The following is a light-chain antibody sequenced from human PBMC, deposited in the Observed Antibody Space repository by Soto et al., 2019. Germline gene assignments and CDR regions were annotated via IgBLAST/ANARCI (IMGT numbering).Light chain of an antibody. CDR3: QHYGTSLT. Sequence: EIVLTQSPGTLSLSPGERATLSCRASQSVSSSYLAWYQQKPGQAPRLLIYGASSRATGIPDRFSGSESGTDFTLTISRLEPEDFAVYYCQHYGTSLTFSGGAKVEIK. J-gene: IGKJ4*01. CDR2: GAS. CDR1: QSVSSSY. V-gene: IGKV3-20*01.